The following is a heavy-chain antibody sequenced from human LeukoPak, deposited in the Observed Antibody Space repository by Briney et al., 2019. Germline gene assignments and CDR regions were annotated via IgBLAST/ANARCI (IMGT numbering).Heavy chain of an antibody. J-gene: IGHJ4*02. CDR2: INSDGSST. Sequence: PGGSLRLSCAASGFTFSSYWMHWVRQVPGKGLVWVSRINSDGSSTSYADSVKGRFTISRDNAKNTLYLQMNSLRAEDTAVYYCARGGVVGATSFDYWGQGTLVTVSS. D-gene: IGHD1-26*01. CDR3: ARGGVVGATSFDY. V-gene: IGHV3-74*01. CDR1: GFTFSSYW.